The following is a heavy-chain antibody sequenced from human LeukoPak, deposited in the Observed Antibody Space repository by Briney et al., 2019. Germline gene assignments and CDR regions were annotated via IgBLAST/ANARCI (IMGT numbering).Heavy chain of an antibody. CDR3: ARLTTGTQEDY. J-gene: IGHJ4*02. Sequence: ASVKVSCKASGYTFTGYYMHWARQAPGQGLEWMGWINPNSGGTNYAQKFQGRVTMTRNTSISTAYMELSSLRSEDTAVYYCARLTTGTQEDYWGQGTLVTVSS. V-gene: IGHV1-2*02. CDR1: GYTFTGYY. CDR2: INPNSGGT. D-gene: IGHD1-1*01.